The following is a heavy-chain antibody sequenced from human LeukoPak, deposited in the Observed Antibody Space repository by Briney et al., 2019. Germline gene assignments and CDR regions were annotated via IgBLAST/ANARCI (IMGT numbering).Heavy chain of an antibody. CDR1: GFTFSFTKAW. CDR3: ATPPGYWGSAPFDF. D-gene: IGHD7-27*01. V-gene: IGHV3-15*01. Sequence: PGGSLRLSCVHSGFTFSFTKAWTKWARQAPGKGLECVGHIKRKSADNTTTFAAPVKLRLTITRDDSNNTVYLQMNSLKPEDTAVYYCATPPGYWGSAPFDFWGQGTVVTVSS. J-gene: IGHJ4*02. CDR2: IKRKSADNTT.